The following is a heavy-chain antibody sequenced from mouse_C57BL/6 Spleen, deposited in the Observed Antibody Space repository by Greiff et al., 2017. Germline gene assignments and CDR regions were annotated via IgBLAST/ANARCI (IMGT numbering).Heavy chain of an antibody. V-gene: IGHV7-1*01. CDR2: SRNKANDYTT. J-gene: IGHJ4*01. Sequence: DVMLVESGGGLVQSGRSLRLSCATSGFTFSDFYMEWVRQAPGKGLEWIAASRNKANDYTTEYSASVKGRFIVSRDTSQSILYLQMNALRAENTAIYYCARGGNYVDYAMDYWGQGTSVTVSS. D-gene: IGHD2-1*01. CDR1: GFTFSDFY. CDR3: ARGGNYVDYAMDY.